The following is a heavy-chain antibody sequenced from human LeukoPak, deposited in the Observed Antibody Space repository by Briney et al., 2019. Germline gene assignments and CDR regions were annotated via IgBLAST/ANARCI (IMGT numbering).Heavy chain of an antibody. CDR2: ITPHNGGT. D-gene: IGHD2-8*01. J-gene: IGHJ5*02. CDR1: GYTFTGYY. Sequence: GASVKVSCKASGYTFTGYYIHWVRQAPAQGLEWMGWITPHNGGTNYAQKFQGGVTMTRDTSISTAYMELSRLRSDDTAVYYCARTKTLYPGWFDPWGQGTLVTVSS. V-gene: IGHV1-2*02. CDR3: ARTKTLYPGWFDP.